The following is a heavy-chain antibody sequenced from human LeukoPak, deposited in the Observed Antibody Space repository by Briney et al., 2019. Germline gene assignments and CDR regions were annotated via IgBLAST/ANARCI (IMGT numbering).Heavy chain of an antibody. CDR1: GYTFTSYD. D-gene: IGHD7-27*01. J-gene: IGHJ4*02. V-gene: IGHV1-8*01. CDR2: MSPNSGDT. Sequence: ASVKLSCKASGYTFTSYDVNWVRQATGQRPEWRGWMSPNSGDTGYAQKFQDRVTMTRNTSISTAYMELGSLRSDDTAVYYCARGPPNWGYDYWGPGTLVTVSS. CDR3: ARGPPNWGYDY.